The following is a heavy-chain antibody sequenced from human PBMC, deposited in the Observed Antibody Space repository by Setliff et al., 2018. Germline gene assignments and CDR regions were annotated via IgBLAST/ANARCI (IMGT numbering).Heavy chain of an antibody. V-gene: IGHV4-61*02. D-gene: IGHD1-26*01. J-gene: IGHJ5*01. CDR3: ARDNTMVGATDS. Sequence: SETLSLTCTVSGGSISSGTYYWSWILQPAGKGREWIGRLHTSGSIDYNHSLKSRVTISVDTSKNQFSLRLRSVTAADTAVYFCARDNTMVGATDSWGLGTLVTVSS. CDR2: LHTSGSI. CDR1: GGSISSGTYY.